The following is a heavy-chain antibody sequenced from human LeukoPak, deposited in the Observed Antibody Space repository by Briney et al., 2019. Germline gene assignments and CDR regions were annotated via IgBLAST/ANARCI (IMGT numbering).Heavy chain of an antibody. CDR1: GGSFSGYY. J-gene: IGHJ4*02. CDR2: INHSGST. V-gene: IGHV4-34*01. CDR3: ARGGWQQLGYFDY. Sequence: SETLSLTCAVYGGSFSGYYWSWIRQPPGKGLELIGEINHSGSTNYNPSLKSRVTISVDTSKNQFSLKLSSVTAADTAVYYCARGGWQQLGYFDYWGQGTLVTVSS. D-gene: IGHD6-13*01.